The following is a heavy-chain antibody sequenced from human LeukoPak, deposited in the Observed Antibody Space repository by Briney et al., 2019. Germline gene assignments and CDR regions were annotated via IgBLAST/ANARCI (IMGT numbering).Heavy chain of an antibody. J-gene: IGHJ4*02. CDR3: TRDRPSDY. CDR1: GFIFCNYG. Sequence: SGGSLRLSCAASGFIFCNYGMAGVRHGPGKGLEWVAGINWKGEATDYADSVEGRFTISRENAKNFVYLQMRSLTIDDTALYYCTRDRPSDYWGQGTLITVSS. CDR2: INWKGEAT. V-gene: IGHV3-20*04.